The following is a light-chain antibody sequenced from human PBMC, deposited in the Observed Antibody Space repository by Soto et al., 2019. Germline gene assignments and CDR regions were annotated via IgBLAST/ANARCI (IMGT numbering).Light chain of an antibody. J-gene: IGKJ5*01. CDR2: AAS. V-gene: IGKV1-27*01. CDR3: QNYDSDPLT. Sequence: DIQMTQSPSSLSASVGSRVSITCRASQGINNYLAWYQQKPGKVPKVLIYAASTLQPGVPSRFSGSGSGTDFTLTINSLQPDDIATYYCQNYDSDPLTVGQGPRLEIK. CDR1: QGINNY.